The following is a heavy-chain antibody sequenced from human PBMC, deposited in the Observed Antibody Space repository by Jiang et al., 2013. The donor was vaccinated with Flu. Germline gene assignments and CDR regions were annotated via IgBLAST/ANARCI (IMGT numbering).Heavy chain of an antibody. CDR1: GDSVSSNIAA. CDR2: TYYRSEWYN. D-gene: IGHD6-19*01. CDR3: ARDLGIAVAGSAPYFYYGMDV. Sequence: SLTCAISGDSVSSNIAAWNWIRQSPSRGLEYLGRTYYRSEWYNDYAISVKSRITINPDTSKNQFSLQLNSVTPEDTAVYFCARDLGIAVAGSAPYFYYGMDVWGQGTTVTVSS. V-gene: IGHV6-1*01. J-gene: IGHJ6*02.